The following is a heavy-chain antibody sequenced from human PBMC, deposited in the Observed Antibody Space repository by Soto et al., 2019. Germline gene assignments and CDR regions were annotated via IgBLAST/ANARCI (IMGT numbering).Heavy chain of an antibody. V-gene: IGHV1-8*01. Sequence: ASVKVSCKASGYTFTSYDINWVRQATGQGLEWMGWMNPNSGNTGYAQKFQGRVTMTRNTSISTAYMELSSLRSEDTAVYYCARFSLLWFGELLYYYYGMDVGGQGTTVTVS. CDR1: GYTFTSYD. D-gene: IGHD3-10*01. CDR3: ARFSLLWFGELLYYYYGMDV. CDR2: MNPNSGNT. J-gene: IGHJ6*02.